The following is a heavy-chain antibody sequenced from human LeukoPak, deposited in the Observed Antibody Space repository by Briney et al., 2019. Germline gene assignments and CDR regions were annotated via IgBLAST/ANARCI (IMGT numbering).Heavy chain of an antibody. CDR1: GGTFSSYA. CDR3: ARDFPRPYDFWSGYLYYYYGMDV. J-gene: IGHJ6*02. D-gene: IGHD3-3*01. CDR2: IIPIFGTA. V-gene: IGHV1-69*13. Sequence: GASVKVSCKASGGTFSSYAISWVRQAPGQGLEWMGGIIPIFGTANYAQKFQGRVTITADESTSTAYMELSSLRSEDTAVYYCARDFPRPYDFWSGYLYYYYGMDVWGQGTTVTVSS.